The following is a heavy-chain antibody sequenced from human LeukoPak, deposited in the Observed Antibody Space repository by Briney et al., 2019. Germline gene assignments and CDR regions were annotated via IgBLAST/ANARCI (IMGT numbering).Heavy chain of an antibody. D-gene: IGHD3-10*01. CDR2: IYPGDSDT. CDR1: GYSFTSYW. J-gene: IGHJ4*02. V-gene: IGHV5-51*01. CDR3: ATFTYHYFDSRSYHKADAPFFDF. Sequence: GESLKISCKGSGYSFTSYWIGWVRQMPGKGLEWMGIIYPGDSDTRYSPSFQGQVTISADKSISTAYLQWSSLKASDTAMYYCATFTYHYFDSRSYHKADAPFFDFWGQGTLVPVSS.